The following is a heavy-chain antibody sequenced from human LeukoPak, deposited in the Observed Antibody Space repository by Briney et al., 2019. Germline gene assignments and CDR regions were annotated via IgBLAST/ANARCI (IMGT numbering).Heavy chain of an antibody. D-gene: IGHD3-22*01. Sequence: GSLRLSCAASGFTFSSYAMSWIRQPPGKGLEWIGEINHSGSTNYNPSLKSRVTISVDTSKNQFSLKLSSVTAADTAVYYCARGPTYYYDSSGYYYPTRGYFQHWGQGTLVTVSS. J-gene: IGHJ1*01. CDR1: GFTFSSYA. CDR2: INHSGST. V-gene: IGHV4-34*01. CDR3: ARGPTYYYDSSGYYYPTRGYFQH.